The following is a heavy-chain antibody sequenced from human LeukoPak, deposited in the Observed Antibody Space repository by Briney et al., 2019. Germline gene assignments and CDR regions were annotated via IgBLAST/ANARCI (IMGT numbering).Heavy chain of an antibody. V-gene: IGHV1-2*02. J-gene: IGHJ6*03. Sequence: ASVKVSCKASGYTFTGYYMHWVRQASGQGLEWMGWINPNSGGTNYAQKFQGRVTMTRDTTISTAYMELSRLRSDDTAVYYCARDYLGYYYMDVWGKGTTVTVSS. CDR2: INPNSGGT. CDR3: ARDYLGYYYMDV. CDR1: GYTFTGYY. D-gene: IGHD3-16*02.